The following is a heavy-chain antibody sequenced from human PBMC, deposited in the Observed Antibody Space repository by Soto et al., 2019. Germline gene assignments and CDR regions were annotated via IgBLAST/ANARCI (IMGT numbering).Heavy chain of an antibody. V-gene: IGHV1-69*13. CDR2: IIPIFGTA. D-gene: IGHD6-6*01. CDR3: ARGGAYSSSSPYYYYGMDV. Sequence: ASVKVSCKASGGTFSSYAISWVLQAPGQGLEWMGGIIPIFGTANYAQKFQGRVTITADESTSTAYMELSSLRSEDTAVYYCARGGAYSSSSPYYYYGMDVWGQGTTVTVSS. J-gene: IGHJ6*02. CDR1: GGTFSSYA.